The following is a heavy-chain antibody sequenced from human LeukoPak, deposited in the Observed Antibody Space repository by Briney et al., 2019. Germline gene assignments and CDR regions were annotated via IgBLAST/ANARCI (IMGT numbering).Heavy chain of an antibody. D-gene: IGHD3-10*01. Sequence: GGSLRLSCAASGFTFSSYNMIWVRQAPGKGLEWVSSISSSSSYIYYADSVKGRFTISRDNAKNSLYLQMNSLRAEDTAVYYCARVNVLLWFGESSNTYYFDYWGQGTLVTVSS. CDR1: GFTFSSYN. CDR2: ISSSSSYI. CDR3: ARVNVLLWFGESSNTYYFDY. J-gene: IGHJ4*02. V-gene: IGHV3-21*01.